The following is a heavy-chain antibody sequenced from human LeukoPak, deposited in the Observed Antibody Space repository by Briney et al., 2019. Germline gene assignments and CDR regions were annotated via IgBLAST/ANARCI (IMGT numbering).Heavy chain of an antibody. CDR3: ARDNSVGDNAWWFDP. V-gene: IGHV1-69*06. CDR2: IIPIFGTA. Sequence: SVKVSCKASGGTFSSYAISWVRQAPGQGLEWMGGIIPIFGTANYAQKFQGRVTITADKSTSTDYMELSSLRSEDTAIYYCARDNSVGDNAWWFDPWGQGTLVTVSS. CDR1: GGTFSSYA. J-gene: IGHJ5*02. D-gene: IGHD1-26*01.